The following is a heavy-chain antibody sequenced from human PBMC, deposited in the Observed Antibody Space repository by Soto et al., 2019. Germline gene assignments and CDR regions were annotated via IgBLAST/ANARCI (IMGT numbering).Heavy chain of an antibody. J-gene: IGHJ4*02. CDR3: ARGGSGSYYIGSKYYFDY. V-gene: IGHV3-30*03. D-gene: IGHD1-26*01. CDR1: GFTFSSYG. CDR2: ISYDGSNK. Sequence: QVQLVESGGGVVQPGRSLRLSCAASGFTFSSYGMHWVRQAPGKGLEWVAVISYDGSNKYYADSVKGRFTISRDNSKNTLYLQMNSLRAEDTAVYYCARGGSGSYYIGSKYYFDYWGQGTLVTVSS.